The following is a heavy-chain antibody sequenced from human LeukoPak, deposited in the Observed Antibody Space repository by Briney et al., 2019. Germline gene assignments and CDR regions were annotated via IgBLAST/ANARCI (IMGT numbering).Heavy chain of an antibody. CDR1: GGTFSSYA. V-gene: IGHV1-69*05. Sequence: ASVKVSXKASGGTFSSYAISWVRQAPGQGLEWMGGIIPIFGTANYAQKFQGRVTITTDESTSTAYMELSSLRSEDTAVYYCARAFYYDGSGSYPPYYYYYMDVWGKGTTVTVSS. CDR2: IIPIFGTA. J-gene: IGHJ6*03. D-gene: IGHD3-10*01. CDR3: ARAFYYDGSGSYPPYYYYYMDV.